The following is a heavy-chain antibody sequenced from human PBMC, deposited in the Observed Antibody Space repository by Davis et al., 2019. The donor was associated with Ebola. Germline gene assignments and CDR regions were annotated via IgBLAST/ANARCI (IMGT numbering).Heavy chain of an antibody. J-gene: IGHJ4*02. CDR2: ISSSGSTI. CDR3: ARDLRDTAMAAD. Sequence: GESLKISCAASGFTFSDYYMSWIRQAPGKGLEWVSYISSSGSTIYYADSVKGRFTISRDNAKNSLYLQMNSLRAEDTAVYYCARDLRDTAMAADWGQGTLVTVSS. D-gene: IGHD5-18*01. CDR1: GFTFSDYY. V-gene: IGHV3-11*01.